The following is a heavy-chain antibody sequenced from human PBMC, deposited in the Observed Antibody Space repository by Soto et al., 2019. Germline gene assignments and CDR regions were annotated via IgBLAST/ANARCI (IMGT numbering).Heavy chain of an antibody. CDR2: IYSSGNT. CDR1: GASVSSGDYY. CDR3: ARRVTGGGERFDP. Sequence: QVQLQVSGPGLVEPSQTLSLTCTVSGASVSSGDYYWTWIRQAPGKDLEWIGYIYSSGNTNYNPSLRSRVTMSKDTSKNQFSLKLTSLTDADTPVYYCARRVTGGGERFDPWGQGTLVTVSS. D-gene: IGHD7-27*01. V-gene: IGHV4-30-4*01. J-gene: IGHJ5*02.